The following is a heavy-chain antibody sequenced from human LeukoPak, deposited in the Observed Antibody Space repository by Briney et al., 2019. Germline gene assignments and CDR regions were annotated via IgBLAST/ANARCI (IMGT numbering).Heavy chain of an antibody. Sequence: GRSLRLSCAASGFTFSSYGMHWVRQAPGKGLEWVAVIWYDGSNKYYADSVKGRFTISRDNSKNTLYLQMNSLRAEDTAVYFCARGRQWLVRLGDYFDYWGQGTLVTVSS. D-gene: IGHD6-19*01. V-gene: IGHV3-33*01. J-gene: IGHJ4*02. CDR1: GFTFSSYG. CDR3: ARGRQWLVRLGDYFDY. CDR2: IWYDGSNK.